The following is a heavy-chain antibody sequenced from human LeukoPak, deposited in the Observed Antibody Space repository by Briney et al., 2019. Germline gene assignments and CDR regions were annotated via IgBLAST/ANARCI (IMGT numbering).Heavy chain of an antibody. D-gene: IGHD4-17*01. V-gene: IGHV1-2*02. Sequence: APVKVSCKASGYTFTGYYMHWVRQAPGQGLEWMGWINPNSGGTNYAQKFQGRVTMTRDTSISTAYMELSRLRSDDTAVYYCARDLPLTVTTSDYWGQGTLVTVSS. CDR2: INPNSGGT. CDR3: ARDLPLTVTTSDY. CDR1: GYTFTGYY. J-gene: IGHJ4*02.